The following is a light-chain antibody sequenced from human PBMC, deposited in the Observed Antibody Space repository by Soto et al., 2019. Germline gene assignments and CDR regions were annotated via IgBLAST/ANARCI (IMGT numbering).Light chain of an antibody. CDR2: GAS. J-gene: IGKJ2*01. V-gene: IGKV3-20*01. CDR1: QSVSSTY. Sequence: EIVLTQSPGTLSLSPGERASLSCRASQSVSSTYMAWYQQNPGRAPRLLIYGASSRATGIPDRFSGSGSGTDFTLTISRLEPEDFAVYFCQQYGRSPPFTVGQGTKVEIK. CDR3: QQYGRSPPFT.